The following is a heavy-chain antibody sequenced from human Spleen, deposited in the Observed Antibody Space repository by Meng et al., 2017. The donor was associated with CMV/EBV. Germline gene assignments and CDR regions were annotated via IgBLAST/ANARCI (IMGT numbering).Heavy chain of an antibody. J-gene: IGHJ4*02. CDR1: GFIFTNYA. CDR2: ITGSGAIT. V-gene: IGHV3-23*01. Sequence: GGSLRLSCVASGFIFTNYAMSWVRQAPGKGLEWVSGITGSGAITYYADSMRGRFTISRDNSKNTLYLQVNSLRADDTAVYYCAKDEFMVRGVGAFDYWGQGTLVTVSS. D-gene: IGHD3-10*01. CDR3: AKDEFMVRGVGAFDY.